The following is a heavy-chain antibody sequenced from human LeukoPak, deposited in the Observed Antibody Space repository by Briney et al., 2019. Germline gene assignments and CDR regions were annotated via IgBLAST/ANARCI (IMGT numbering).Heavy chain of an antibody. CDR2: IYYSGST. CDR1: GGSISSSSYY. J-gene: IGHJ3*02. CDR3: ARQRKIGGLGAFDI. V-gene: IGHV4-39*01. D-gene: IGHD1-14*01. Sequence: SETLSLTCTVSGGSISSSSYYWGWIRQPPGKGLEWIGGIYYSGSTYYNPSLKSRVIISVDTSKNQFSLKLSSVTAADTAVYYCARQRKIGGLGAFDIWGQGTMVTVSS.